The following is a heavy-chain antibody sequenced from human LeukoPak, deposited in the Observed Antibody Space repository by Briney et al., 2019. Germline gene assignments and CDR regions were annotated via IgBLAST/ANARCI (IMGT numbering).Heavy chain of an antibody. D-gene: IGHD3-22*01. Sequence: SVKVSCKASQGNFSSYAISWVRQAPGQGLEWMGRIIPILGIANYAQKFQGRVTITADKSTSTAYMELSSLRSEDTAVYYCARDLPQNDYYDSSGYLDYWGQGTLVTVSS. J-gene: IGHJ4*02. CDR2: IIPILGIA. V-gene: IGHV1-69*04. CDR3: ARDLPQNDYYDSSGYLDY. CDR1: QGNFSSYA.